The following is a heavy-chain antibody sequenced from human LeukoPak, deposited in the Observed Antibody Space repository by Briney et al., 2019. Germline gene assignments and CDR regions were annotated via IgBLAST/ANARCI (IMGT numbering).Heavy chain of an antibody. CDR1: GGSISSYY. CDR3: ARGRKKYYDYVWGSYRYTAFDI. D-gene: IGHD3-16*02. V-gene: IGHV4-59*01. J-gene: IGHJ3*02. CDR2: IYYSGST. Sequence: SETLSLTCTVSGGSISSYYWSWIRQPPGKGLEWIGYIYYSGSTNYNPSLKSRVTISVDTSKNQFSLKLSSVTAADTAVYYCARGRKKYYDYVWGSYRYTAFDIWGQGTMVTVSS.